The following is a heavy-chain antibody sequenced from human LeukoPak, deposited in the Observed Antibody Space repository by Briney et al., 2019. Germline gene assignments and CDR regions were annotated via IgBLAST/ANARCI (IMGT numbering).Heavy chain of an antibody. CDR1: GYSFSSYW. V-gene: IGHV5-51*01. CDR2: IYPGDSDT. Sequence: GESLKISCEASGYSFSSYWIGWVRQPPGKGLEWMGIIYPGDSDTKYSQSFKGQVTISADKSISTAYLQWNSLKASDTAMYYCARQVNGDGYNSLRYYFDYWGQGTLVTVSS. CDR3: ARQVNGDGYNSLRYYFDY. D-gene: IGHD5-12*01. J-gene: IGHJ4*02.